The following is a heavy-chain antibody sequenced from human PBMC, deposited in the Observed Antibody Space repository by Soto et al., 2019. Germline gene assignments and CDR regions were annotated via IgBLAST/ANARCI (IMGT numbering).Heavy chain of an antibody. CDR3: AREQYNWKL. J-gene: IGHJ4*02. Sequence: QVQLQESGPGLVKPSETLSLTCTVSGVSITPYYWTWIRHPPGKGLEWIGYVYHTGNTYYNPSLKSSVTISLDTSKKQDSLRLKSVDDADTAVYYCAREQYNWKLWGQGTLVTVSS. V-gene: IGHV4-59*01. CDR2: VYHTGNT. CDR1: GVSITPYY. D-gene: IGHD1-20*01.